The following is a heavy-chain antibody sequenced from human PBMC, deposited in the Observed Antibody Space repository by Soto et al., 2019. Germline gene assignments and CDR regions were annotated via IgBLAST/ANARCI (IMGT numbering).Heavy chain of an antibody. CDR2: ISSSSSYI. V-gene: IGHV3-21*01. CDR1: GFTFSSYS. Sequence: EVQLVESGGGLVKPGGSLRLSCAASGFTFSSYSMNWVRQAPGKGLEWVSPISSSSSYIYYADSVKGRFTISRDNAKNSLYLQMNSLRAEDTAVYYCARVGYSSSSKVDYWGQGTLVTVSS. D-gene: IGHD6-6*01. CDR3: ARVGYSSSSKVDY. J-gene: IGHJ4*02.